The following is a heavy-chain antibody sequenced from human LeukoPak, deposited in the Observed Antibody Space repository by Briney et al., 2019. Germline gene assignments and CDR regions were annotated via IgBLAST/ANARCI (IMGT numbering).Heavy chain of an antibody. CDR3: ARGELGVRYCSGGSCYSGDY. Sequence: SETLSLTCTVSGGSISNYYWSWIRQPPGKRLEWIGSIYHSGSTYYNPSLKRRVTISVDTSKNQFSLKLSSVTAADTAVYYCARGELGVRYCSGGSCYSGDYWGQGTLVTVSS. J-gene: IGHJ4*02. CDR2: IYHSGST. CDR1: GGSISNYY. D-gene: IGHD2-15*01. V-gene: IGHV4-38-2*02.